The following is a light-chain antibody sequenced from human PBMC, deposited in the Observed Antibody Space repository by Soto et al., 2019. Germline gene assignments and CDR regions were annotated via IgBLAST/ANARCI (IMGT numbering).Light chain of an antibody. CDR2: GAS. J-gene: IGKJ5*01. CDR1: QSVSSSY. V-gene: IGKV3D-20*02. Sequence: TVLTQSPGTLSLSPGDRATLSCRASQSVSSSYLAWYQQKPGQAPRLLIYGASNRATGIPDRFSGSGSGTDFTLTISRLEPGDFAVYYCQQRSNWPLITFGQGTRLEIK. CDR3: QQRSNWPLIT.